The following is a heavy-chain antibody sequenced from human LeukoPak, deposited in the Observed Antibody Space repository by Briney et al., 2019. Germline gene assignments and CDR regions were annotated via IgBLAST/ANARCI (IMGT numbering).Heavy chain of an antibody. CDR3: ARKYSSSWHTKAYWYFDL. J-gene: IGHJ2*01. D-gene: IGHD6-13*01. V-gene: IGHV3-11*03. CDR2: ISSSSSSYT. Sequence: GGSLRLSCAASGFTFSDYYMSWIRQAPGKGLEWVSYISSSSSSYTNYADSVKGRFTISRDNAKNSLYLQMNSLRAEDTAVYYCARKYSSSWHTKAYWYFDLWGRGTLVTVSS. CDR1: GFTFSDYY.